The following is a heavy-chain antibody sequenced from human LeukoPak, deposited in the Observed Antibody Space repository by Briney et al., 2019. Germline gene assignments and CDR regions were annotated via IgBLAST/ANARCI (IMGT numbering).Heavy chain of an antibody. J-gene: IGHJ5*02. Sequence: SETLSLTCTVSGGSISSYYWSWIRQSPGKGLECIGYSHYTGSTNYNPSLKSRVTISVETSKNQFSLKLKSVTAADTAVYYCARGGYYGSGNDFRFDPWGQGTLVTVSS. D-gene: IGHD3-10*01. V-gene: IGHV4-59*01. CDR3: ARGGYYGSGNDFRFDP. CDR1: GGSISSYY. CDR2: SHYTGST.